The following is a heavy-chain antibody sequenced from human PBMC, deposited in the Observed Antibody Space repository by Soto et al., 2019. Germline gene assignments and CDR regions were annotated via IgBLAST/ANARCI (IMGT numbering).Heavy chain of an antibody. Sequence: LCWYSCGFGFTGFSRLWVRQAHGQGLEWMGWINPNSGGTNYAQNVQWRFTVTRDTAISTAYMELSRLRSDDTVVFFCGGQQTTLKTSAVLAYRVQG. D-gene: IGHD2-2*01. CDR1: GFGFTGFS. J-gene: IGHJ4*02. CDR2: INPNSGGT. CDR3: GGQQTTLKTSAVLAY. V-gene: IGHV1-2*02.